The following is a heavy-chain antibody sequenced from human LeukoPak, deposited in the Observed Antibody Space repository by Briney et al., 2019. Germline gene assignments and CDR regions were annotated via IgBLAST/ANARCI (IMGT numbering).Heavy chain of an antibody. Sequence: GSLRLSCAASGFTFSSYWMTWVRQPPGKGLEWIGEINHRGNPNYNPSLMSRVTISIDTSKNQFSLKLRSLTAADTAVYYCARDPTTVVTTPYYFDDWGQGTLVTVSS. D-gene: IGHD4-23*01. J-gene: IGHJ4*02. CDR1: GFTFSSYW. V-gene: IGHV4-34*01. CDR3: ARDPTTVVTTPYYFDD. CDR2: INHRGNP.